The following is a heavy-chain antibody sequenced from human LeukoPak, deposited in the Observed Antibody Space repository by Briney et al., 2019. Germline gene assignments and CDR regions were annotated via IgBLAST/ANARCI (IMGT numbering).Heavy chain of an antibody. V-gene: IGHV3-7*01. Sequence: PGGSLRLSCAASGFPFSDYWMDWVRQVPGKGMEWVANINQDGRIQYYADSVRGRFIISRNNAKNSLYLQMYSLRTEDTAIYFCSRSLDYLGQGALVTVSS. CDR1: GFPFSDYW. CDR2: INQDGRIQ. CDR3: SRSLDY. J-gene: IGHJ4*02.